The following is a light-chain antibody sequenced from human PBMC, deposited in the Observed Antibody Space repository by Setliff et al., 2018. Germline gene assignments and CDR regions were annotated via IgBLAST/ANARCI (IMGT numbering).Light chain of an antibody. CDR3: SSETDRSSTTFV. V-gene: IGLV2-14*03. Sequence: SVLSQPASVSGSPGQSITISCTGTSSDVGGFKYVSWYQQHAGKAPKLVIYDVSNRPSGVSKRFSGSKSGNTASLTISGLQTEDEADYYCSSETDRSSTTFVFGTGTKVTVL. CDR1: SSDVGGFKY. CDR2: DVS. J-gene: IGLJ1*01.